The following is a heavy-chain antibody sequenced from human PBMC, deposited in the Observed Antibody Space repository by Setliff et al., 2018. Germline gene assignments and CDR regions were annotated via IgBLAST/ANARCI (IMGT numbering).Heavy chain of an antibody. Sequence: ASVKVSCKASGFVFITYAITWVRQAPGQGLEWMGIINPSGGLTKYAQKFQGRVTMTSDTSTNTVYLEVSSLRSEDTAVYFCARDRFYNSWSGTSITAPHDAFDIWGQGTMVTVSS. CDR3: ARDRFYNSWSGTSITAPHDAFDI. J-gene: IGHJ3*02. CDR2: INPSGGLT. CDR1: GFVFITYA. D-gene: IGHD3-3*01. V-gene: IGHV1-46*03.